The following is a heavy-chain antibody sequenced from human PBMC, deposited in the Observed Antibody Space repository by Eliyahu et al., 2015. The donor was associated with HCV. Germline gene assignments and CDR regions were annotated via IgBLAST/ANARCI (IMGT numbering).Heavy chain of an antibody. CDR1: GGSISSSSYY. D-gene: IGHD3/OR15-3a*01. CDR3: ARRRRTGYYLAPFDY. CDR2: IYYSGST. V-gene: IGHV4-39*01. Sequence: QLQLQESGPGLVKPSETLSLTCTVSGGSISSSSYYWGWIRQPPGKGLEWIGSIYYSGSTYYNPSLKSRVTISVDTSKNQFSLKLSSVTAADTAVYYCARRRRTGYYLAPFDYWGQGTLVTVSS. J-gene: IGHJ4*02.